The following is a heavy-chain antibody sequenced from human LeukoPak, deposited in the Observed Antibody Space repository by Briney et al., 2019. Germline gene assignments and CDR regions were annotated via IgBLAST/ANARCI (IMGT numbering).Heavy chain of an antibody. V-gene: IGHV3-23*01. J-gene: IGHJ4*02. CDR2: IRADAVTT. CDR1: GFIFSHHG. D-gene: IGHD5-24*01. CDR3: VKDDGWVQYAN. Sequence: GGSLRLSCATSGFIFSHHGMNWVRQAPGKGLEWVSGIRADAVTTYYADSVKGRFIISRDDSKNTVYLQMNSLSAEDAAVYYCVKDDGWVQYANWGQGTLVTVSS.